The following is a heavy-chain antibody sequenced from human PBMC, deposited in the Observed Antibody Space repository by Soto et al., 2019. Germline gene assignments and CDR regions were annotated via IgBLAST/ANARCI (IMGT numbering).Heavy chain of an antibody. CDR1: GGSIFSFY. D-gene: IGHD1-20*01. V-gene: IGHV4-59*01. CDR3: ARAKYNWNDDQAFDY. J-gene: IGHJ4*02. CDR2: ISYSGST. Sequence: PSETLSLTCTVSGGSIFSFYWSCIRQPPRKGLEWIGYISYSGSTNYNPSLKSRVTISVDTSKNQFSLKLSSVTAADTALYYCARAKYNWNDDQAFDYWGQGTLVTVSS.